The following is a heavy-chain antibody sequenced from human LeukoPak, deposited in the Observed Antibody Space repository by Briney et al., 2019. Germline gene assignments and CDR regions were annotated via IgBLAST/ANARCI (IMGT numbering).Heavy chain of an antibody. CDR2: ISSNGGST. V-gene: IGHV3-64D*06. Sequence: PGGSLRLSCSASGFTFSSYAMHWVRQAPGKGLEYVSAISSNGGSTYYADSVKGRFTISRGNSKNTLYLQMSSLRAEDTAVYYCVRSWYYYYYGMDVWGKGTTVTVSS. J-gene: IGHJ6*04. D-gene: IGHD6-13*01. CDR1: GFTFSSYA. CDR3: VRSWYYYYYGMDV.